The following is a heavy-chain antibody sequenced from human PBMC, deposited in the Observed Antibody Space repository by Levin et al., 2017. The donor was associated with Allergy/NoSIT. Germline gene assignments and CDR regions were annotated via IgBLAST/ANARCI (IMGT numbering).Heavy chain of an antibody. D-gene: IGHD6-13*01. V-gene: IGHV2-5*01. CDR3: GQFPASAGHRYLHN. Sequence: SGPTLVKPTQTLTLTCTFSGFSLSTSGVGVTWIRQPPGKALEWLALIYWNDDRHYSPSLKSRLTVIKDTSKNRVVLIMTNMDPMYTATYYCGQFPASAGHRYLHNWGQGTLVTVSS. CDR1: GFSLSTSGVG. J-gene: IGHJ1*01. CDR2: IYWNDDR.